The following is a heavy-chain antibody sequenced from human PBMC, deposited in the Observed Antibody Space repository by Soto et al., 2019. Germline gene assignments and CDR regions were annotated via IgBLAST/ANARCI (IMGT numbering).Heavy chain of an antibody. Sequence: QGLLVQSGAEVRKPGASVKVSCQASGYIFNNFGLSWVRQVPGEGLEWVGWIGPYIGNTGYDPMVRDRVTMNVEPTTNAAYMELKSLDSADSVLYYCARCYCNVGSCFTCWHFDLWGRGTQVTVSS. CDR1: GYIFNNFG. V-gene: IGHV1-18*01. D-gene: IGHD6-19*01. CDR2: IGPYIGNT. CDR3: ARCYCNVGSCFTCWHFDL. J-gene: IGHJ2*01.